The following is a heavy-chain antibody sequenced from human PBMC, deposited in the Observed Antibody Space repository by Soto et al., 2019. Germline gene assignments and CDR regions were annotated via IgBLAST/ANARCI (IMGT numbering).Heavy chain of an antibody. CDR3: ARDRGVDTAMAAGWFDP. D-gene: IGHD5-18*01. CDR2: FDPEDGDT. J-gene: IGHJ5*02. Sequence: ASVKVSCKVSGYTLTELSMHWVRQAPGKGLEWMGGFDPEDGDTIYAQKFQGRVTMTEDTSTDTAYMELRSLRSDDTAVYYCARDRGVDTAMAAGWFDPWGQGTLVTVSS. CDR1: GYTLTELS. V-gene: IGHV1-24*01.